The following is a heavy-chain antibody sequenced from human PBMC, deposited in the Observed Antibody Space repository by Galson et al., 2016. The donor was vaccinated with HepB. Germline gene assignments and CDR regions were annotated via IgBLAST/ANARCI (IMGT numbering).Heavy chain of an antibody. V-gene: IGHV4-39*02. Sequence: SLSCSVSGDSISNINYYWAWIRQPPGKGLEWIGSGFHSGSSFYNPSLRSRVSISVDTSKNHFSLKVTSMTAEDTALYYCARLGSVVVVPAFGSWGQGTLVTVSA. J-gene: IGHJ4*02. CDR2: GFHSGSS. CDR3: ARLGSVVVVPAFGS. D-gene: IGHD2-2*01. CDR1: GDSISNINYY.